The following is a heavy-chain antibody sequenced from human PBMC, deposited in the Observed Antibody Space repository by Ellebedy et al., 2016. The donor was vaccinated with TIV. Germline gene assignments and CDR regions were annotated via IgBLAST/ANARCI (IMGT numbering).Heavy chain of an antibody. V-gene: IGHV3-30*07. J-gene: IGHJ6*02. Sequence: GGSLRLSCAASGFTFSSYAMHWVRQAPGKGLEWVAVISYDGSNKYYADSVKGRFTISRDNAKNSLYLQMNSLRDEDTAVYYCARERGNYYDSSGYGPMDVWGQGTTVTVSS. CDR2: ISYDGSNK. CDR3: ARERGNYYDSSGYGPMDV. D-gene: IGHD3-22*01. CDR1: GFTFSSYA.